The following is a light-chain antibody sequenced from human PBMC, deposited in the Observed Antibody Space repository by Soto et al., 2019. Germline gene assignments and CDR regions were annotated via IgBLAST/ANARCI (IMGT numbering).Light chain of an antibody. Sequence: QLVLTQPASVSGSPGQSITISCTGTTSDVGGYNYVSWYQQHPGKAPKLMIYDVSNRPSGVSNRFSGSKSGNTASLTISGLQAEDEAYYYCSSYTSSSTLVVFGGGTKVTVL. J-gene: IGLJ2*01. V-gene: IGLV2-14*01. CDR2: DVS. CDR3: SSYTSSSTLVV. CDR1: TSDVGGYNY.